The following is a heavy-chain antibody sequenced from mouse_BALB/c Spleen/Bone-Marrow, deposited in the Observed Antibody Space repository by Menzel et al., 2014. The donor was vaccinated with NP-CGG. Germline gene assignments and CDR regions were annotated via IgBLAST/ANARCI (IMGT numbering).Heavy chain of an antibody. Sequence: DVQLVESGGGLVQPGGSRKVSCAASGFTFSSFGMHWVRQAPEKGLEWVAYISSGSSTIYYADTVKGRFTISRDNPKNTLFLQMTSLRSEDTAMYYCARSTMITTGYYYAMDYWGQGTSVTVSS. J-gene: IGHJ4*01. CDR1: GFTFSSFG. CDR2: ISSGSSTI. D-gene: IGHD2-4*01. V-gene: IGHV5-17*02. CDR3: ARSTMITTGYYYAMDY.